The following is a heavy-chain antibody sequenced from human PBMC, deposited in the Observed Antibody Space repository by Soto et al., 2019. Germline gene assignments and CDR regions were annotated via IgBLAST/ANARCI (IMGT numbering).Heavy chain of an antibody. CDR3: GRGRSGQIVVFY. CDR1: GHTFTGHY. V-gene: IGHV1-2*02. Sequence: AASVKVSCKASGHTFTGHYIHWVRQAPEQGPEWMGEIGPESGATRYAQRFQGRVTMTRDMSITTVYMELNNLSPDDTAVYYCGRGRSGQIVVFYWGQGTPVTVSS. D-gene: IGHD1-26*01. J-gene: IGHJ4*02. CDR2: IGPESGAT.